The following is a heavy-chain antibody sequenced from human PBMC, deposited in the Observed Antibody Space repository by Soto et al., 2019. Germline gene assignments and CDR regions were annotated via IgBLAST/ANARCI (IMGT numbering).Heavy chain of an antibody. J-gene: IGHJ3*02. CDR3: ASSVVEDAFDI. CDR1: GGSISSGDYY. Sequence: SETLSLTCTVSGGSISSGDYYWSWIRQPPGKGLEWIGYIYYSGSTYYNPSLKSRVTISVDTSKNQFSLKLSSVTAADTAVYYCASSVVEDAFDIWGQGTMVTVSS. CDR2: IYYSGST. D-gene: IGHD2-2*01. V-gene: IGHV4-30-4*01.